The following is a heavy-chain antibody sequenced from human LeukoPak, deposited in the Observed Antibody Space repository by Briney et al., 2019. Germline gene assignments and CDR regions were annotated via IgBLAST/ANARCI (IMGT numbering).Heavy chain of an antibody. V-gene: IGHV4-59*01. CDR3: AREPGLCAGPCFDY. Sequence: PSETLSLTCTVSGGSISSYYWSWIRQPPGKGLEWIGYIYYSGSTNYNPSLKSRVTISVDTSKNQFSLKLSSVTAADTAVYYCAREPGLCAGPCFDYWGQGTLVTVSS. CDR1: GGSISSYY. J-gene: IGHJ4*02. D-gene: IGHD2-8*01. CDR2: IYYSGST.